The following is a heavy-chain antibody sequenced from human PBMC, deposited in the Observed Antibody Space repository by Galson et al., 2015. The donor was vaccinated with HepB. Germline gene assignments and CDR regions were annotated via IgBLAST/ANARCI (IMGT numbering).Heavy chain of an antibody. CDR1: GFTFSSYS. D-gene: IGHD1-1*01. CDR3: VRGGRGATKDELLDI. Sequence: SLRLSCAASGFTFSSYSINWIRQAPGKGLEWVSSISSTSSVIFYTDSLKGRLTISRDNAKNSLSLQMDSLRAEDTAVYYCVRGGRGATKDELLDIWGQGTMVTVSS. J-gene: IGHJ3*02. CDR2: ISSTSSVI. V-gene: IGHV3-21*01.